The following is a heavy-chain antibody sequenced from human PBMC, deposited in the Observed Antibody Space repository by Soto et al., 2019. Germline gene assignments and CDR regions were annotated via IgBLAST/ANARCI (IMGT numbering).Heavy chain of an antibody. D-gene: IGHD6-13*01. Sequence: GAPVKFSCKASGYTFTSYGISWVRQAPGQGLEWMGWISAYNGNTNYAQKLQGRVTMTTDTSTSTAYMELRSLRSDDTAVYYCAREIRIAAAGVGWFDPWGQGTLVTVSS. J-gene: IGHJ5*02. CDR1: GYTFTSYG. CDR2: ISAYNGNT. CDR3: AREIRIAAAGVGWFDP. V-gene: IGHV1-18*01.